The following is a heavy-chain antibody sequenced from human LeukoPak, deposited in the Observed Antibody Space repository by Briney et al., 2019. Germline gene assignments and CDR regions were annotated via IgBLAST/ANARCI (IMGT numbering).Heavy chain of an antibody. Sequence: PSETLSLTCVVASFSISNGFYWVWIRQPPGKVLEWIGNVFYSGVTYYNPSLMSRVTISVDTSKNQFSLKLNSVTAADTAVYYCARDRGGRTGYASGDFDFWGQGVLVTVSS. V-gene: IGHV4-38-2*02. CDR3: ARDRGGRTGYASGDFDF. CDR1: SFSISNGFY. D-gene: IGHD5-12*01. J-gene: IGHJ4*02. CDR2: VFYSGVT.